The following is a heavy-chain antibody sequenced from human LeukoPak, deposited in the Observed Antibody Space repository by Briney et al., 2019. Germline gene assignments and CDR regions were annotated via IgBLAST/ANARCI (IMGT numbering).Heavy chain of an antibody. CDR3: ARVGVTADFDY. J-gene: IGHJ4*02. CDR1: GGSISSSGYY. D-gene: IGHD1-26*01. Sequence: SETLSLTCTASGGSISSSGYYWGWVRQPPGKELEWIGSIYYSGSSHYNPSLKSRVSMSRDTAKNQFSLNLSSVTAADTAVYYCARVGVTADFDYWGQGTLVTVSS. V-gene: IGHV4-39*07. CDR2: IYYSGSS.